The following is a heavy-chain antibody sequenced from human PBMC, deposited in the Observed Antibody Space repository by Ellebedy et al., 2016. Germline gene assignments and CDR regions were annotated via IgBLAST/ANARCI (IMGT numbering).Heavy chain of an antibody. CDR1: GGSFSGYY. J-gene: IGHJ3*02. D-gene: IGHD5-18*01. Sequence: SETLSLTCAVYGGSFSGYYWSWIRQPPGKGLEWIGEINHSGSTNYNPSLKSRVTISVDTSKNQFSLKLSSVTAADTAVYYCARGINSYAKKAFDIWGQGTMVTVSS. CDR2: INHSGST. CDR3: ARGINSYAKKAFDI. V-gene: IGHV4-34*01.